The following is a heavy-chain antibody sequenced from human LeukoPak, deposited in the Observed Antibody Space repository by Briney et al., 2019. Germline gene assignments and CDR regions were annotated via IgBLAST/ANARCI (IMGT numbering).Heavy chain of an antibody. J-gene: IGHJ5*02. CDR1: GGTFSSYT. CDR2: IIPILGIA. CDR3: ARVDCSSTSCYRDNWFDP. D-gene: IGHD2-2*02. Sequence: ASVKVSCKASGGTFSSYTISWVRQAPGQGLEWMGRIIPILGIANYAQKFQGRVTITADKSTSTAYMELSSLRSEDTAVYYCARVDCSSTSCYRDNWFDPWGQGTLVTVSS. V-gene: IGHV1-69*02.